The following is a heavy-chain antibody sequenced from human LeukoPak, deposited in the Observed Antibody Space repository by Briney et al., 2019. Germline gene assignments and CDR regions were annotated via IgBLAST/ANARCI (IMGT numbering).Heavy chain of an antibody. Sequence: SETLSLTCTVSGGSISSSSYYWGWIRQPPGKGLEWIGSIYYSGSTDYNPSLKSRVTISVDTSKNQFSLKLSSVTAADTAVYYCAWGMGYDRTFIDYWGQGTLVTVSS. V-gene: IGHV4-39*07. CDR3: AWGMGYDRTFIDY. J-gene: IGHJ4*02. D-gene: IGHD5-12*01. CDR1: GGSISSSSYY. CDR2: IYYSGST.